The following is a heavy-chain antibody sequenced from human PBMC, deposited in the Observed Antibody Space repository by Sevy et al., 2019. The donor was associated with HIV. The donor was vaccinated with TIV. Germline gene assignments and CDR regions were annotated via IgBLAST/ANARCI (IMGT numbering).Heavy chain of an antibody. CDR1: GFAFYDYS. J-gene: IGHJ4*02. D-gene: IGHD2-8*01. Sequence: GGSLRLSCAASGFAFYDYSMSWIRQAPGKGLEWVATLSFGCSKINYADSVKGRFTISRDNSKNSFYLQMDNLRVEDTALYYCAGEGCTRPHDYWGQGTRVTVSS. CDR3: AGEGCTRPHDY. V-gene: IGHV3-21*04. CDR2: LSFGCSKI.